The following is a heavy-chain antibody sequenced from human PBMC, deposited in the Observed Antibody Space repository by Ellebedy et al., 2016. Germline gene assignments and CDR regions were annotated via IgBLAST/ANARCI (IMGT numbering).Heavy chain of an antibody. V-gene: IGHV5-51*01. D-gene: IGHD3-10*01. Sequence: GGSLRLSCKGSGYSFSSYWIGWVRQMPGKGLEWMGIIYPGDSDTRYSPSFQGQVTISADKSISTAYLQWSSLKASDTAMYYCARRTMVRGVKGLNWFDPWGQGTLVTVSS. J-gene: IGHJ5*02. CDR2: IYPGDSDT. CDR3: ARRTMVRGVKGLNWFDP. CDR1: GYSFSSYW.